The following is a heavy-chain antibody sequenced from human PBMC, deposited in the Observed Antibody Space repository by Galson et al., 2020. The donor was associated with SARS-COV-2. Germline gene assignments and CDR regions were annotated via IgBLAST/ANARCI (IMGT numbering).Heavy chain of an antibody. D-gene: IGHD5-18*01. CDR1: GGSISSGGYS. Sequence: SETLSLNCSVSGGSISSGGYSWTWIRQPPGKGLEWIGYVYHSGATHYNPSLKSRLTISVDRSKNQLSLKLTSVTAADTAVYYCARRYTYGLSPYWYFDLWGRGTLVTVSS. V-gene: IGHV4-30-2*01. CDR2: VYHSGAT. J-gene: IGHJ2*01. CDR3: ARRYTYGLSPYWYFDL.